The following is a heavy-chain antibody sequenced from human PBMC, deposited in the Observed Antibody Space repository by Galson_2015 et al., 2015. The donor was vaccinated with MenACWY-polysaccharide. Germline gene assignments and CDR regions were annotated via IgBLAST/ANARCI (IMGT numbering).Heavy chain of an antibody. J-gene: IGHJ4*02. V-gene: IGHV1-2*06. Sequence: CKASGYTFTGYYMHWVRQAPGQGLEWMGRINPHSGGTNYAQKFQGRVTMTRDTSISTAYMELSRLRSDDTAVYYCARDSPGAGYSYADYWGQGTLVTVSS. D-gene: IGHD5-18*01. CDR3: ARDSPGAGYSYADY. CDR1: GYTFTGYY. CDR2: INPHSGGT.